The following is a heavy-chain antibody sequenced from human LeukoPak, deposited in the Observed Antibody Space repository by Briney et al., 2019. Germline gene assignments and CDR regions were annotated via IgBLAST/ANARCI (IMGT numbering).Heavy chain of an antibody. J-gene: IGHJ4*02. Sequence: GGSLRLSCEGSAFIFSGHWMNWVRQTPGKGLEWVASIKEDGSERQNVDSVKGRFTISRDNSKNTLYLQMNSLRAEDTAVYYCARGGSHFYFDYWGQGTLVAVSS. CDR3: ARGGSHFYFDY. CDR2: IKEDGSER. V-gene: IGHV3-7*03. D-gene: IGHD1-26*01. CDR1: AFIFSGHW.